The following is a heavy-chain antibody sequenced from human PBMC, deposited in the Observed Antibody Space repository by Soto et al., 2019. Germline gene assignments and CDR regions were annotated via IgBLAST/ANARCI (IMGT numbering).Heavy chain of an antibody. CDR3: ARLHIAVRRVIAGPHNTWCVP. D-gene: IGHD3-10*01. Sequence: SVKVSWKVSGGTFSSYSITWLRQAPGQGLEWMGRITPILGTTDYAPKFQGRVTLTADKATSAAYMELSSLKSDDTAVYYCARLHIAVRRVIAGPHNTWCVPWS. CDR2: ITPILGTT. J-gene: IGHJ5*02. CDR1: GGTFSSYS. V-gene: IGHV1-69*08.